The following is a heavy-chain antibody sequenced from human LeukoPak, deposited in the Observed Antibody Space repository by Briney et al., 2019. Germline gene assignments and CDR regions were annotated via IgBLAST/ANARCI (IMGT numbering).Heavy chain of an antibody. J-gene: IGHJ6*04. CDR2: IHSSGST. V-gene: IGHV4-61*08. CDR3: ARFEKFTDDRNFLDV. CDR1: GVSVSSSDPW. D-gene: IGHD1-7*01. Sequence: PSETLSLTCTVSGVSVSSSDPWWSWIRQPPGKRLEWIGHIHSSGSTYYNPSLHSRVTMSVDTSRNQFSLTLRSVTASDTAVYFCARFEKFTDDRNFLDVWVKGTTVTVSS.